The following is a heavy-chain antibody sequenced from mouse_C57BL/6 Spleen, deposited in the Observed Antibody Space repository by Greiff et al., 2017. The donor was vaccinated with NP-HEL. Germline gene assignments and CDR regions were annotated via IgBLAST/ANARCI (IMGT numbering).Heavy chain of an antibody. V-gene: IGHV3-6*01. D-gene: IGHD2-5*01. Sequence: EVKLQESGPGLVKPSQSLSLTCSVTGYSITSGYYWNWIRQFPGNKLEWMGYISYDGSNNYNPSLKNRISITRDTSKNQFFLKLNSVTTEDTATYYCARPAYYSNSFAYWGQGTLVTVSA. CDR1: GYSITSGYY. CDR3: ARPAYYSNSFAY. CDR2: ISYDGSN. J-gene: IGHJ3*01.